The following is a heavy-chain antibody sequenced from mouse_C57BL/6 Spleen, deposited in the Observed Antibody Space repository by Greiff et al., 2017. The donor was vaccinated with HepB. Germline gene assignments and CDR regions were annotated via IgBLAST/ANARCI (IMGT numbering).Heavy chain of an antibody. V-gene: IGHV1-80*01. CDR1: GYAFSSYW. D-gene: IGHD2-4*01. Sequence: QVHVKQSGAELVKPGASVKISCKASGYAFSSYWMNWVKQRPGKGLEWIGQIYPGDGDTNYNGKFKGKATLTADKSSSTAYMQLSSLTSEDSAVYFCARAVYDYGRGHYFDYWGQGTTLTVSS. CDR3: ARAVYDYGRGHYFDY. J-gene: IGHJ2*01. CDR2: IYPGDGDT.